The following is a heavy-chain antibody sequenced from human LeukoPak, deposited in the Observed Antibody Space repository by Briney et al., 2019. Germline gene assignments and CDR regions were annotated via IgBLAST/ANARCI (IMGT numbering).Heavy chain of an antibody. V-gene: IGHV1-46*01. CDR3: ARVKSLRSSWYLDDY. J-gene: IGHJ4*02. Sequence: GASVKVSCKASGYTFTSYYMHWVRQAPGQGLEWMGIINPSGGSTSYAQKFQGRVTMTRNTSISTAYMELSSLRSEDTAVYYCARVKSLRSSWYLDDYWGQGTLVTVSS. CDR1: GYTFTSYY. CDR2: INPSGGST. D-gene: IGHD6-13*01.